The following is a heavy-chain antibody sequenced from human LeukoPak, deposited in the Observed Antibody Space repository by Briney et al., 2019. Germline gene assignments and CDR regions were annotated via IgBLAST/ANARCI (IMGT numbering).Heavy chain of an antibody. Sequence: ASVKVSCKASGYTFTSYDINWVRQATGQGLEWMGWMNPNSGNTGYAQKFQGRVTMTRSTSISTAYMELSSLRSEDTAVYYCARERYYYGSGSKPNYYYYYMDVWGKGTTVTISS. CDR3: ARERYYYGSGSKPNYYYYYMDV. J-gene: IGHJ6*03. D-gene: IGHD3-10*01. CDR2: MNPNSGNT. V-gene: IGHV1-8*01. CDR1: GYTFTSYD.